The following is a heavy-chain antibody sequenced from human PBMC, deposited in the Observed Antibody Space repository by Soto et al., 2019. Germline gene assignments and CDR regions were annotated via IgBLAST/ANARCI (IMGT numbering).Heavy chain of an antibody. Sequence: GGSLRLSCAASGFTFSNYNMNWVRQAPGRGLEWVSSISTSSRCSYIYYADSVKGRFTISRDYSNNSLYLQMNNLRAEDTAVYYCATNPVGIVVVPAAMPSPGYWGQGTLVTVS. V-gene: IGHV3-21*01. CDR1: GFTFSNYN. CDR2: ISTSSRCSYI. J-gene: IGHJ4*02. D-gene: IGHD2-2*03. CDR3: ATNPVGIVVVPAAMPSPGY.